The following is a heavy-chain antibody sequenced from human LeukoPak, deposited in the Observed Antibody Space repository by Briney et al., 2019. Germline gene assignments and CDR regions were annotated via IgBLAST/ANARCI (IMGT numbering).Heavy chain of an antibody. V-gene: IGHV3-23*01. CDR2: IGGTGGST. Sequence: GGSLRLSCAASGFTFNTYAMNWVRQAPGKGLEWVSSIGGTGGSTYYADSVKGRFTISRDNSKNTLYLQMNSLRAEDTAVYYCAKKVGGIYAFDIWGQGTMVTVSS. J-gene: IGHJ3*02. CDR1: GFTFNTYA. CDR3: AKKVGGIYAFDI. D-gene: IGHD1-26*01.